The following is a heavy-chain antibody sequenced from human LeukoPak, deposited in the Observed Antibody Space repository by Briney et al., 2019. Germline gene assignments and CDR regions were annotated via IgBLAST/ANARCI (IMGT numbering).Heavy chain of an antibody. J-gene: IGHJ5*02. CDR1: GGSISSSGYY. Sequence: SETLSLTCTVSGGSISSSGYYWGWIRQPPGKGLEWIGTIYYSGSTYYNPSLKSRVTISVDTSKKQFSLKLSSVTAADAAVYYCARSAVSFWSGYYGENWFDPWGQGTLVTVSS. V-gene: IGHV4-39*01. CDR2: IYYSGST. CDR3: ARSAVSFWSGYYGENWFDP. D-gene: IGHD3-3*01.